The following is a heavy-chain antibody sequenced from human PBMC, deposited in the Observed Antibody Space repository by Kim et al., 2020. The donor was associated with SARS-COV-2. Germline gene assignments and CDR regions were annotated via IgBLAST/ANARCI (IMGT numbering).Heavy chain of an antibody. J-gene: IGHJ4*02. CDR3: ARSDSSGWYFRFDF. CDR2: IYYSGST. V-gene: IGHV4-59*08. D-gene: IGHD6-19*01. CDR1: GGSISSYY. Sequence: SETLSLTCTVSGGSISSYYWSWIRQPPGKGLEWIGYIYYSGSTNYNPSLKSRVTISVDTSKNQFSLKLSSGTAADTAVYYCARSDSSGWYFRFDFWGQGTLVTVST.